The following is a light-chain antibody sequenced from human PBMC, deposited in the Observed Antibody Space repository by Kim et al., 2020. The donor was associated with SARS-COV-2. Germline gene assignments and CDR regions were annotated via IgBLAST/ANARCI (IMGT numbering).Light chain of an antibody. CDR3: QQGTNRPLT. CDR2: DTY. J-gene: IGKJ4*01. Sequence: EIVLTQSPATLSLSPGDRATLSCRASQSVSSHLAWYQQRFGQAPRLLIYDTYNRATGIPARFSGSGSGTDFTLTINSLEPEDFAMYYCQQGTNRPLTFGGGTKVDIK. V-gene: IGKV3-11*01. CDR1: QSVSSH.